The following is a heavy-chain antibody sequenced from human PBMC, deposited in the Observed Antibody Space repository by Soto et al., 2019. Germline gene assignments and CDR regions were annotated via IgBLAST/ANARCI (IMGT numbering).Heavy chain of an antibody. J-gene: IGHJ4*02. Sequence: QVQLQESGPGLVQPSQTLSLTCTVSGDSISSGDYYWSWVRQSPGKGLEWIGCIYYRGTTYYNPSLETRLTMTVDTSKHQFSLRLSSVTAADTAMYFCASDFKRYSSSTGPLEYWGQGTLGTVSS. CDR1: GDSISSGDYY. V-gene: IGHV4-30-4*01. D-gene: IGHD6-6*01. CDR3: ASDFKRYSSSTGPLEY. CDR2: IYYRGTT.